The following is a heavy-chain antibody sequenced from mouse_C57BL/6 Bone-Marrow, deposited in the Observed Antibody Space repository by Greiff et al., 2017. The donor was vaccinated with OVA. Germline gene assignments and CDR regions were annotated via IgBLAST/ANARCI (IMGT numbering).Heavy chain of an antibody. D-gene: IGHD1-1*01. Sequence: QVHVKQSGTVLARPGASVKMSCKTSGYTFTSYWITWVKQRPGQGLEWIGDIYPGSGSTNYNEKFKSKATLTVDTSSSTAYMQLSSLTSEDSAVYYCARRGEFITTVPYCAMDYWGQGTSVTVSS. CDR1: GYTFTSYW. V-gene: IGHV1-55*01. CDR3: ARRGEFITTVPYCAMDY. J-gene: IGHJ4*01. CDR2: IYPGSGST.